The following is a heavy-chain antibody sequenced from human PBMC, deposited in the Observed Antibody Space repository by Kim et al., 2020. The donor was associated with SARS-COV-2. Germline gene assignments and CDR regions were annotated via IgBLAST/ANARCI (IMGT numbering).Heavy chain of an antibody. CDR1: GGSFSGYY. Sequence: SEILSLTCAVYGGSFSGYYWSWIRQPPGKGLEWIGEINHSGSTNYNPSLKSRVTLSVDTSKNQFSLKLSSVTAADTAVYYCARGMLAAGYFYGMDVWGQGTTVPVSS. D-gene: IGHD6-13*01. V-gene: IGHV4-34*01. CDR2: INHSGST. CDR3: ARGMLAAGYFYGMDV. J-gene: IGHJ6*02.